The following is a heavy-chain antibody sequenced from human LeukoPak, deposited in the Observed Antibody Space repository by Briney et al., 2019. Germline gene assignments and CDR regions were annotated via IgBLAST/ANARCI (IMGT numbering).Heavy chain of an antibody. V-gene: IGHV4-39*07. CDR3: ARGKALWWLHHQALDY. J-gene: IGHJ4*02. D-gene: IGHD5-12*01. CDR1: GGSISSSSSY. CDR2: IYYSGST. Sequence: SETLSLTCSVSGGSISSSSSYWGWIRQPPGKGLEWIGSIYYSGSTYYNPSLKSRVTISVDTSKNQFSLKLSSVTAADTAVYYCARGKALWWLHHQALDYWGQGTLVTVSS.